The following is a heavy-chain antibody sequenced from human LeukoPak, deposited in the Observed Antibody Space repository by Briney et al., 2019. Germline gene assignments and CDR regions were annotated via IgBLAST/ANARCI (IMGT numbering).Heavy chain of an antibody. CDR1: GGSISSYY. V-gene: IGHV4-59*01. D-gene: IGHD1-26*01. CDR2: TSYSGST. CDR3: ARVVGATEPFDY. J-gene: IGHJ4*02. Sequence: PSETLSLTCTVSGGSISSYYWSWIRQPPGKGLEWIGYTSYSGSTNYNPSLKSRVTISLDTSKNHFFLKLTSVTAADTAVYYCARVVGATEPFDYWGQGTLVTVSS.